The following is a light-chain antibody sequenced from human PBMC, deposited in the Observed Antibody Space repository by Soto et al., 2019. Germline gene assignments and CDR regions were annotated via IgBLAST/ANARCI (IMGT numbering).Light chain of an antibody. CDR2: AAS. CDR1: QSITTY. J-gene: IGKJ1*01. CDR3: QQKYSRLGT. V-gene: IGKV1-39*01. Sequence: IKMTQSKSSRSASVGDRFTITCRASQSITTYLHWYQKQPGKAPKLLIYAASTLQSGVPSRLCGTGYGKDFTLTISSLQPEDCATDDGQQKYSRLGTFGQGTKVDIK.